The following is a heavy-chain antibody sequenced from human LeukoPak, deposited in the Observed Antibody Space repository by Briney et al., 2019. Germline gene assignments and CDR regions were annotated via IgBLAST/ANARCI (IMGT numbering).Heavy chain of an antibody. CDR2: ISGSAGTT. CDR3: AKMAGAITGNFDY. J-gene: IGHJ4*02. CDR1: GFTFSSYA. Sequence: EGSLRLSCAASGFTFSSYAMNWVRQAPGKGLEWVSIISGSAGTTYYADSVKGRFTISRDSSKNTLYLQMNSLRAEDTAVYYCAKMAGAITGNFDYWGQGTLVTVSS. D-gene: IGHD1-26*01. V-gene: IGHV3-23*01.